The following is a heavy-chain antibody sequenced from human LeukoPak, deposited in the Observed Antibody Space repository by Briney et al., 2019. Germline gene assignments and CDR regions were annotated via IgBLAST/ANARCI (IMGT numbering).Heavy chain of an antibody. D-gene: IGHD3-10*01. J-gene: IGHJ6*03. CDR1: GYSISSAYY. Sequence: SETLSLTCSVSGYSISSAYYWGWIRQPPGKGLEWIGEVNYSGSTYYNPSLTSRVIISVDTSKKQFSLKLCSVTAADTGVYYCARVGDLFRAHRVRGLSPDFYYMDVWGKGTTVTVSS. CDR2: VNYSGST. CDR3: ARVGDLFRAHRVRGLSPDFYYMDV. V-gene: IGHV4-38-2*02.